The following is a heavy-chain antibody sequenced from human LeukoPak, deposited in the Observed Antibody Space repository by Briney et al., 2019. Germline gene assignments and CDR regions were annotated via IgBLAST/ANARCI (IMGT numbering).Heavy chain of an antibody. Sequence: ASVKVSCKASGYTFTSYGISWVRRAPGQGLEWMGWISAYNGNTNYAQKLQGRVTMTTDTSTSTAYMELRSLRSDDTAVYYCARDLLNDYGGNSVRAFDIWGQGTMVTVSS. D-gene: IGHD4-23*01. CDR3: ARDLLNDYGGNSVRAFDI. CDR2: ISAYNGNT. CDR1: GYTFTSYG. J-gene: IGHJ3*02. V-gene: IGHV1-18*01.